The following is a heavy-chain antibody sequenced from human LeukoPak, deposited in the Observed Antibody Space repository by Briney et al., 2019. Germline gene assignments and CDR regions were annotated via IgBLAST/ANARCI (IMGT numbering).Heavy chain of an antibody. CDR1: GGSISSSSYY. CDR3: ARNYASWETYYYMDV. D-gene: IGHD1-26*01. J-gene: IGHJ6*03. Sequence: IPSETLSLTCTVSGGSISSSSYYWGWIRQPPGKGLEWIGSIYYSGSTYYNPSLKSRVTISVDTSKNQFSLKLSSVTAADTAVYYCARNYASWETYYYMDVWGKGTTVTVSS. CDR2: IYYSGST. V-gene: IGHV4-39*07.